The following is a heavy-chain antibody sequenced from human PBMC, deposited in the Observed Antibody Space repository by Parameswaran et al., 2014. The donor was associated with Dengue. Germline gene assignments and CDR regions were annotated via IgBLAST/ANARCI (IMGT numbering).Heavy chain of an antibody. J-gene: IGHJ5*02. V-gene: IGHV3-23*01. CDR3: AKCRLPYNWFDP. D-gene: IGHD2-21*02. Sequence: RWIRQPPGKGLEWVSAISGSGGSTYYADSVKGRFTISRDNSKNTLYLQMNSLRAEDTAVYYCAKCRLPYNWFDPWGQGTLVTVSS. CDR2: ISGSGGST.